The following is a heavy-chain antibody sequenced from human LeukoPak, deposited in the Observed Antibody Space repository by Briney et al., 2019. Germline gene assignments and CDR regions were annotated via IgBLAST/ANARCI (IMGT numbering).Heavy chain of an antibody. D-gene: IGHD5-18*01. Sequence: TLSLPCSVSGGSISSGSYYWSWIRQPAGKGVEWIGRIYTSGSTNYNPSLRSRPTILLNTSKNQYSLNLNSVTAADTAVYYCARVDIPMAGHAFDIWGQGTMVTVSS. CDR2: IYTSGST. CDR1: GGSISSGSYY. CDR3: ARVDIPMAGHAFDI. V-gene: IGHV4-61*02. J-gene: IGHJ3*02.